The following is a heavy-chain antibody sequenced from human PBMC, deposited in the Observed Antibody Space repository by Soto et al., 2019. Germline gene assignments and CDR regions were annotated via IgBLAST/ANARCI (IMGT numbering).Heavy chain of an antibody. CDR1: GGSISSGDYY. V-gene: IGHV4-30-4*01. D-gene: IGHD5-18*01. CDR2: IYYSGST. CDR3: ARLPKYSYGYGNFDY. Sequence: ASETLSLTCTVSGGSISSGDYYWSWIRQPPGKGLEWIGYIYYSGSTYYNPSLKSRVTISVDTSKNQFSLKLSSVTAADTAVYYCARLPKYSYGYGNFDYWGQGTLVTVSS. J-gene: IGHJ4*02.